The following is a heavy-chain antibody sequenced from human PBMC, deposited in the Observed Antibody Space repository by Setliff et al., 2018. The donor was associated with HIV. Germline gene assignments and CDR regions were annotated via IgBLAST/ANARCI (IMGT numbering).Heavy chain of an antibody. J-gene: IGHJ4*02. CDR2: IYNSGDTK. V-gene: IGHV3-48*03. CDR1: GFTFSSYE. CDR3: ARKTPGLGPFDY. Sequence: GGSLRLSCAASGFTFSSYEMNWVRQAPGKGLEWLSYIYNSGDTKYYADSVKGRFTISRDNAKNSLYLQMYSLRVEDTAVYYCARKTPGLGPFDYWGQGTLVTVSS. D-gene: IGHD1-26*01.